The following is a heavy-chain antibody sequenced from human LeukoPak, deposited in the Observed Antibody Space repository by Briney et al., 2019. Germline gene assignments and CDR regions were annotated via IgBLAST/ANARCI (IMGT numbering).Heavy chain of an antibody. J-gene: IGHJ4*02. Sequence: PGGSLRLSCAASGFTFTDSAMTWVRQAPGKGLEWVSAISTSGGDTIYTDSVKDRFTISRDNSKNTLYPQMNSLRAEDTAIYYCAKGGNYAPLDYWGQGTLVTVSS. CDR2: ISTSGGDT. CDR1: GFTFTDSA. CDR3: AKGGNYAPLDY. D-gene: IGHD1-7*01. V-gene: IGHV3-23*01.